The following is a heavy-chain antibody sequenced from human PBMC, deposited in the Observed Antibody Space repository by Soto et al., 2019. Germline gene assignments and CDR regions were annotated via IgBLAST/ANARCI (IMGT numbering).Heavy chain of an antibody. V-gene: IGHV1-69*13. CDR3: ATKYYSDSSGYSYDDFDI. D-gene: IGHD3-22*01. J-gene: IGHJ3*02. CDR1: GGTFSSYA. CDR2: IIPIFGTA. Sequence: SVKVSCKASGGTFSSYAISWVRQAPGQGLEWMGGIIPIFGTANYAQKFQGRVTITADESTSTAYMELSSLRSEDTAVYYCATKYYSDSSGYSYDDFDIWGQGTMVTVSS.